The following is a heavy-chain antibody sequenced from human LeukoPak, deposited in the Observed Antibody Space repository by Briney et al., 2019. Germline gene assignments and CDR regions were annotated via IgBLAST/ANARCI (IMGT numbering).Heavy chain of an antibody. CDR1: GFTFSSYS. D-gene: IGHD3-22*01. Sequence: GGSLRLSCAASGFTFSSYSMNWVRQAPGKGLEWVTSISSSSSYIYYADSVKGRFTISRDNAKNSLYLQMNSLRAEGTAVYYCARDPPITMIVVASDWFDPWGQGTLVTVSS. CDR2: ISSSSSYI. J-gene: IGHJ5*02. V-gene: IGHV3-21*01. CDR3: ARDPPITMIVVASDWFDP.